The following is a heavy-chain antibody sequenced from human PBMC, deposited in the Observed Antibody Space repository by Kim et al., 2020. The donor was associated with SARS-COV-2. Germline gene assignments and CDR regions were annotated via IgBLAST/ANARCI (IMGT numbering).Heavy chain of an antibody. D-gene: IGHD6-19*01. Sequence: FQGRVTITADESTSTAYMELSSLRSEDTAVYYCARDRGSSGWYMNWYFDLWGRGTLVTVSS. J-gene: IGHJ2*01. CDR3: ARDRGSSGWYMNWYFDL. V-gene: IGHV1-69*01.